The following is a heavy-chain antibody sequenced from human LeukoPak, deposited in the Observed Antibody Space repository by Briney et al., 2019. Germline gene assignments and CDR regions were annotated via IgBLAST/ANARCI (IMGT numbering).Heavy chain of an antibody. Sequence: PGGSLRLSCAASGFTFSSYSMNWVRQAPGKGLEWVSSISSSSSYIYYADSVKGRFTISRDNAKNSLYLQMNSLRAEDTAVYYCARDRWKDSSSFVNYWGQGTLVTVSS. CDR2: ISSSSSYI. CDR1: GFTFSSYS. V-gene: IGHV3-21*01. J-gene: IGHJ4*02. CDR3: ARDRWKDSSSFVNY. D-gene: IGHD6-6*01.